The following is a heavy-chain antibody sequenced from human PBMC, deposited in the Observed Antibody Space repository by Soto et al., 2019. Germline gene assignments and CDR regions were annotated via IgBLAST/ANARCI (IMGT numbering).Heavy chain of an antibody. CDR3: AKGQEGREAPEWVSEYQLLVTYNFWLDY. CDR1: GFTFSSYA. V-gene: IGHV3-23*01. J-gene: IGHJ4*02. CDR2: IRGSGGST. D-gene: IGHD2-2*01. Sequence: PGGSLRLSCAASGFTFSSYAMSWVRQAPGKGLEWVSAIRGSGGSTYYADSVKGRFTISRDNSKNTLYMQMNSLRAEATALYFRAKGQEGREAPEWVSEYQLLVTYNFWLDYWGQGTLVTVSS.